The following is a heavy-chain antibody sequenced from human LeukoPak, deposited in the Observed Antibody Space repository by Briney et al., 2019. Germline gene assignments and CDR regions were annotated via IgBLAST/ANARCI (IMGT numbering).Heavy chain of an antibody. J-gene: IGHJ4*02. Sequence: GGSLRLSCAASGFTFSSYAMSWVRQAPGKGLEWVSAISGSGGSTYYADSAKGRFTISRDNSKNTLYLQMNSLRAEDTAVYYCAKFGEYSSGWYEVDYWGQGTLVTVSS. CDR2: ISGSGGST. V-gene: IGHV3-23*01. CDR1: GFTFSSYA. D-gene: IGHD6-19*01. CDR3: AKFGEYSSGWYEVDY.